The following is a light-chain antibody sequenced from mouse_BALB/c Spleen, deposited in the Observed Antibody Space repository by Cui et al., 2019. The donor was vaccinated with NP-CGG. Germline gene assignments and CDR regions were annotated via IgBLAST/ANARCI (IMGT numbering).Light chain of an antibody. CDR2: GTN. J-gene: IGLJ1*01. CDR1: TGAVTTSNY. V-gene: IGLV1*01. Sequence: QPLLPQESVFTTSPGETVTLTCRSSTGAVTTSNYANWVQEKPDHLFTGLIGGTNNRTPGVPARFSGSLIGDKAALTITGAQTEDEAIYFCALWYSNHWVFGGGTKLTVL. CDR3: ALWYSNHWV.